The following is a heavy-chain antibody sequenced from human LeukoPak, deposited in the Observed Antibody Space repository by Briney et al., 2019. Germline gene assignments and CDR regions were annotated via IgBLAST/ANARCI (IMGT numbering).Heavy chain of an antibody. V-gene: IGHV4-59*12. CDR2: VYDTGDT. CDR1: GTSITRTY. Sequence: SETLSLTCTVSGTSITRTYWSWIRQPPGRGLESVGYVYDTGDTNYNPSLKSRVTISVDTSKNQFSLKLSSVTAADTAVYYCARVRAVFRYDSSGYYDYWGQGTLVTVSS. J-gene: IGHJ4*02. D-gene: IGHD3-22*01. CDR3: ARVRAVFRYDSSGYYDY.